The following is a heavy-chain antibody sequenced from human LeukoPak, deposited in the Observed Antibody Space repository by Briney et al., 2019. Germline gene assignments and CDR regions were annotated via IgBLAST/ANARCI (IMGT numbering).Heavy chain of an antibody. CDR2: INHSGST. D-gene: IGHD5-12*01. J-gene: IGHJ4*02. CDR1: GGSFSGYY. Sequence: SETLSLTCAVYGGSFSGYYWSWIRQPPGKGLEWIGEINHSGSTNYNLSLKSRVTISVDTSKNQFSLKLSSVTAADTAVYYCAREAESGYGAVDYWGQGTLVTVSS. V-gene: IGHV4-34*01. CDR3: AREAESGYGAVDY.